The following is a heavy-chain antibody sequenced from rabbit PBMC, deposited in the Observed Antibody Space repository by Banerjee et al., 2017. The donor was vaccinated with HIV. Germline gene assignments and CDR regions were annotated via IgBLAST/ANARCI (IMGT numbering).Heavy chain of an antibody. Sequence: QEQLEESGGGLVKPEGSLTLTCTASGFDFSSSYWICWVRQAPGKGLEWIACTYTDVGSIVYANWAKGRFTISKPSSTTVTLQMTSLTAADTATYFCARHVHFVGSDLWGPGTLVTVS. V-gene: IGHV1S45*01. J-gene: IGHJ4*01. CDR2: TYTDVGSI. D-gene: IGHD3-1*01. CDR3: ARHVHFVGSDL. CDR1: GFDFSSSYW.